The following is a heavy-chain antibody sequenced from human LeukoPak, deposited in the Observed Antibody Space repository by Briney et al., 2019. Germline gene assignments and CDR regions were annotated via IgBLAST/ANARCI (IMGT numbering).Heavy chain of an antibody. Sequence: GASVEASCKAFGYTFPSYDTNGGRRPPGKGLEGREWMNPNSGNTGYAQKFQGRVTMTRNTSISTAYMELSSLRSEDTAVYYCARGQWLGDTNFDYWGQGTLVTVSS. CDR2: MNPNSGNT. CDR1: GYTFPSYD. CDR3: ARGQWLGDTNFDY. V-gene: IGHV1-8*01. J-gene: IGHJ4*02. D-gene: IGHD6-19*01.